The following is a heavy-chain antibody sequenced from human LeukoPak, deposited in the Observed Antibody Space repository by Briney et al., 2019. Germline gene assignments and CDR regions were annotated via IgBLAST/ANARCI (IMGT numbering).Heavy chain of an antibody. CDR3: AKWVTGIEGLPYYYYGMDV. Sequence: GGSLRLSCAASGFTFSSYAMSWVRQAPGKGLEWVSAISGSGGSTYYADSVKGRFTISRDNSKNTLYLQMNSLRAEDTAVYYYAKWVTGIEGLPYYYYGMDVWGQGTTVTVSS. V-gene: IGHV3-23*01. CDR1: GFTFSSYA. CDR2: ISGSGGST. J-gene: IGHJ6*02. D-gene: IGHD1-20*01.